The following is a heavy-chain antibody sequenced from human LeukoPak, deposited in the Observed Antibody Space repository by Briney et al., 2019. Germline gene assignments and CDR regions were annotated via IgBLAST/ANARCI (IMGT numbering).Heavy chain of an antibody. Sequence: GGSLRLSCAVSGFNFSTYWMSWVRQAPGKGLEWVANMNQDGSEKYYVDSLKGRFTISRDSAKNSLYLQMNSLRAEDTAVYYCARDPPGLEVAGYDYWGQGTLVTVSS. CDR3: ARDPPGLEVAGYDY. V-gene: IGHV3-7*01. J-gene: IGHJ4*02. D-gene: IGHD6-19*01. CDR1: GFNFSTYW. CDR2: MNQDGSEK.